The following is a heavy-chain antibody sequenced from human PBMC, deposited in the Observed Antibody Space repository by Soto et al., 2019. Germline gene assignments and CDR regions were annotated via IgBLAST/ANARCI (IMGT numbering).Heavy chain of an antibody. V-gene: IGHV1-69*06. J-gene: IGHJ5*02. CDR1: GGNFSSYA. Sequence: QVQLVQSGAEGKKPGSSEKVSCKASGGNFSSYAISWVRKAPGQGLEWMGGIIPIFGTANYAQKFQGRVRISADTSTSPADMELSSLRSEDTAVYYCARKAGAGRYNWFDPWGQGTLVTVSS. CDR2: IIPIFGTA. D-gene: IGHD6-13*01. CDR3: ARKAGAGRYNWFDP.